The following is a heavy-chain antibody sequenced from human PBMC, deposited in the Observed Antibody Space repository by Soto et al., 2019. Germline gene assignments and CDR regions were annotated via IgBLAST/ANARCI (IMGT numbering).Heavy chain of an antibody. CDR3: VKSLYPWNGGEVLDY. CDR2: ISYDDSFE. CDR1: GFTFKSHG. D-gene: IGHD1-1*01. J-gene: IGHJ4*02. Sequence: QVQLVESGGGVVQPGRSLRLSCAASGFTFKSHGMHWVRQAPGKGLEWISWISYDDSFEYYADSVKGRFTISRDSSKDTLYLQLSSLRTEDTALYYCVKSLYPWNGGEVLDYWGQGTQVTVSS. V-gene: IGHV3-30*18.